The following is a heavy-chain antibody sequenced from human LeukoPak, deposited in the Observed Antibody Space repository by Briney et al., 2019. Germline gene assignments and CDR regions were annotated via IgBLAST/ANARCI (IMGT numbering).Heavy chain of an antibody. J-gene: IGHJ4*02. CDR3: ARAGCSGGSCPSFDY. CDR1: GGSFSGYY. Sequence: SETLSLTCAVYGGSFSGYYWSWIRQPPGKGLEWIGEINHSGSTNYNPSLKSRVTISVDTSKNQFSLKLSSVTAADTAVYYCARAGCSGGSCPSFDYWGQGTLVTVSS. D-gene: IGHD2-15*01. V-gene: IGHV4-34*01. CDR2: INHSGST.